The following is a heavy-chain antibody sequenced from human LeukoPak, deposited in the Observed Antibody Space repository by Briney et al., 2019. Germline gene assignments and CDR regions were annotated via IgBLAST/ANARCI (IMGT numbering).Heavy chain of an antibody. D-gene: IGHD6-13*01. J-gene: IGHJ3*02. CDR1: GFTFSSYS. CDR3: ARVTSSWSYDAFDI. V-gene: IGHV3-21*01. Sequence: PGGSLRLSCAASGFTFSSYSMNWVRQAPGKGLEWVSSISSSSSYIYYADSVKGRFTISRDDAKNSLYLQMNSLRAEDTAVYYCARVTSSWSYDAFDIWGQGTMVTVSS. CDR2: ISSSSSYI.